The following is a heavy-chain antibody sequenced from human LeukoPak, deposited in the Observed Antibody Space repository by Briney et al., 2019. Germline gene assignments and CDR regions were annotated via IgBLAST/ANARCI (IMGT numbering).Heavy chain of an antibody. J-gene: IGHJ4*02. Sequence: PSETLSLTCAVYGGSFSGYYWSWIRQPPGKGLEWIGEINHSGSTYYNPSLKSRVTISVDTSKNQFSLKLSSVTAADTAVYYCARGFVVVPAAMQYWGQGTLVTVSS. CDR3: ARGFVVVPAAMQY. CDR2: INHSGST. V-gene: IGHV4-34*01. D-gene: IGHD2-2*01. CDR1: GGSFSGYY.